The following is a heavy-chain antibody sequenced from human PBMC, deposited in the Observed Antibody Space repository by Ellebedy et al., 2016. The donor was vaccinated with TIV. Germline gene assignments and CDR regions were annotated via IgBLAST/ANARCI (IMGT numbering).Heavy chain of an antibody. CDR2: IWYDGSNK. Sequence: PGGSLTLSCAASGFTFSSYGMHWVLQAPGKGLEGVAVIWYDGSNKYYAASVKGRFTISRDNSKNTLYLQMNSLRAEDTAVYYCARDSRLLWFGELFNYYYGMDVWGQGTTVTVSS. V-gene: IGHV3-33*01. CDR1: GFTFSSYG. CDR3: ARDSRLLWFGELFNYYYGMDV. J-gene: IGHJ6*02. D-gene: IGHD3-10*01.